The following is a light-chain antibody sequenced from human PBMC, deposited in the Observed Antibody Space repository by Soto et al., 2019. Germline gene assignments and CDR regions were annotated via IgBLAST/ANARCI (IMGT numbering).Light chain of an antibody. Sequence: EIVMTQSPGTLSLSTGERATLYCRASQSVSSRLAWYQQKPGQAPRLLISGASSRATGIPDRFSGSGSGTDFTLTISRLEPEDFALYYCQQYGSSGTFGQGTKVDIK. J-gene: IGKJ1*01. V-gene: IGKV3-20*01. CDR1: QSVSSR. CDR3: QQYGSSGT. CDR2: GAS.